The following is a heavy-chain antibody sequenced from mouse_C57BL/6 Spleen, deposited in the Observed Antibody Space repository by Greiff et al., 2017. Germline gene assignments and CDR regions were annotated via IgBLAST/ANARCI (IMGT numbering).Heavy chain of an antibody. CDR3: ARIGYDYDRNWYFDV. CDR1: GYTFTSYW. CDR2: IDPSDSET. Sequence: VQLQQPGAELVRPGSSVKLSCKASGYTFTSYWMHWVKQRPIQGLEWIGNIDPSDSETHYNQKFKDKATLTVDKSSSTAYMQLSRLTSEDSAVYYCARIGYDYDRNWYFDVWGTGTTVTVSS. D-gene: IGHD2-4*01. J-gene: IGHJ1*03. V-gene: IGHV1-52*01.